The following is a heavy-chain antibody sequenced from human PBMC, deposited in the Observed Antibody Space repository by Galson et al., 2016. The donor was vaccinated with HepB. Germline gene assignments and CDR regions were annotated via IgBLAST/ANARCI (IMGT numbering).Heavy chain of an antibody. CDR1: GGTFSSYA. V-gene: IGHV1-69*01. D-gene: IGHD4-17*01. J-gene: IGHJ5*02. CDR2: IIPMFGTT. Sequence: SCKASGGTFSSYAISWVRQAPGQGLEWMGGIIPMFGTTNHAQKFQGRVTITADESTSTAYMELSSLRSEDTAVYYCAAGDYGDYVGWFDPWGQGTLVTVSS. CDR3: AAGDYGDYVGWFDP.